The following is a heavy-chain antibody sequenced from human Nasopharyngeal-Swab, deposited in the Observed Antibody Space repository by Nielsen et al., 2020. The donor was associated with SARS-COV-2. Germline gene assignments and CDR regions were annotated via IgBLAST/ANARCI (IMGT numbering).Heavy chain of an antibody. Sequence: SETLSLTCSLNGVSFSGYHWGWIRQSPGKRLEWIGDITRSGNTNYNPALKSRVIMSVATSKDEFSLKLTSVTAADTAIYFCGGVNNGGGIVPASYSFFMDVWGKGTSVAVSS. J-gene: IGHJ6*03. D-gene: IGHD2-2*01. CDR3: GGVNNGGGIVPASYSFFMDV. CDR1: GVSFSGYH. V-gene: IGHV4-34*01. CDR2: ITRSGNT.